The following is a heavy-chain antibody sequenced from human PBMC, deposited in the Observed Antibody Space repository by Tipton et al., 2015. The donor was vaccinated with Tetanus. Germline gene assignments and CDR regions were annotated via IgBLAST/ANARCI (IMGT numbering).Heavy chain of an antibody. CDR1: GGSFRGYS. V-gene: IGHV4-34*01. J-gene: IGHJ4*02. Sequence: TLSLTCAVSGGSFRGYSWSWVRQPPGKGLEWIGKINHSGKPTYNPSLKSRVTMSLDTSNPHFSLSLSSVTAADTAVYYCARDINYASDYWGQGTLVTVSS. CDR3: ARDINYASDY. D-gene: IGHD4-11*01. CDR2: INHSGKP.